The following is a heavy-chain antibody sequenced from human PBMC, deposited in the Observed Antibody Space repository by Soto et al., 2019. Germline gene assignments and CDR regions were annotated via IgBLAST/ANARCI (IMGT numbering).Heavy chain of an antibody. CDR1: GFTFNNYA. Sequence: EVQLLESGGGLVQPGGSLRLSCAASGFTFNNYAMTWVRQAPGKGLEWVSAISGGGDTTSYADSVKGRFTVSRDGSKNALNLQIRSLRAEDTALYYCAKGRGGSGSLTHRVDFWGQGTLVTVSS. V-gene: IGHV3-23*01. CDR2: ISGGGDTT. D-gene: IGHD3-10*01. CDR3: AKGRGGSGSLTHRVDF. J-gene: IGHJ4*02.